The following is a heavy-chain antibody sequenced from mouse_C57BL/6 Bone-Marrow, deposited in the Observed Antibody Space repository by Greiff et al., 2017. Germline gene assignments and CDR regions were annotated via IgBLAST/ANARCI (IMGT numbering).Heavy chain of an antibody. CDR2: ISSGGDYI. V-gene: IGHV5-9-1*02. CDR3: TRDGESGRVFDY. J-gene: IGHJ2*01. CDR1: GFTFSSYA. D-gene: IGHD4-1*01. Sequence: DVHLVESGEGLVKPGGSLKLSCAASGFTFSSYAMSWVRQTPEPRLEWVAYISSGGDYIYYADTVKGRFTISRDNARNTLYLQMSSLKSDDTAMYYCTRDGESGRVFDYWGQGTTLTVSS.